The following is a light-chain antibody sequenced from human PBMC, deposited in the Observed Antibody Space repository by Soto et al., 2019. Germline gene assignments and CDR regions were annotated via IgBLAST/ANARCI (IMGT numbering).Light chain of an antibody. V-gene: IGLV2-23*01. CDR2: EGT. J-gene: IGLJ1*01. CDR1: SGFVGSFSL. Sequence: QSVLAQPASVSGSPGQSITISCTGTSGFVGSFSLVSWYQHHPGKAPKLIIYEGTKRPSGVSYRFSGSKSGTSASLTISGLQAEDEADYFCCSYAGSATYVFGTGTKVTVL. CDR3: CSYAGSATYV.